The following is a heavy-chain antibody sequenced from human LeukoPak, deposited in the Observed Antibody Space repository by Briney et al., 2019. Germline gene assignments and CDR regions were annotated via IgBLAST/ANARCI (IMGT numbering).Heavy chain of an antibody. CDR1: GGSISSCY. J-gene: IGHJ3*02. CDR3: AAGGAAMVIRGAFDI. Sequence: SETLSLTCTVSGGSISSCYWSWIRQPPGKGLEWIGYIYYSGSTNYNPSLKSRVTISVDTSKNQFSLKLSSVTAADTAVYYCAAGGAAMVIRGAFDIWGQGTMVTVSS. CDR2: IYYSGST. V-gene: IGHV4-59*08. D-gene: IGHD5-18*01.